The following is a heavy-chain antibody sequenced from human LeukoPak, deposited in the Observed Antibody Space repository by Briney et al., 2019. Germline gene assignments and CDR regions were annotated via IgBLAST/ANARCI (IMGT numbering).Heavy chain of an antibody. CDR2: INPNSGGT. Sequence: ASVKVSCKASGYTFTGYYMHWVRQAPGQGLEWMGWINPNSGGTNYAQKFQGRVTMTRDTSISTAYMELSRLRSDDTAVYYCAKDRPLSSSWYRPTDDAFDIWGQGTMVTVSS. V-gene: IGHV1-2*02. CDR3: AKDRPLSSSWYRPTDDAFDI. J-gene: IGHJ3*02. D-gene: IGHD6-13*01. CDR1: GYTFTGYY.